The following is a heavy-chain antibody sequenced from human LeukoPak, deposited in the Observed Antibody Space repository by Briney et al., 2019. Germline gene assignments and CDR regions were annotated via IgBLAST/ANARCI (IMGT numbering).Heavy chain of an antibody. V-gene: IGHV3-53*01. CDR2: IYSGGST. D-gene: IGHD4-17*01. CDR1: GFTVSSNY. CDR3: AREENGGEYDDGFDI. J-gene: IGHJ3*02. Sequence: GGSLRLSCAASGFTVSSNYMYWVRQAPGKGLEWVSVIYSGGSTYYADSVKGRFTISRDNSKNTLYLQINSLRAEDTAVYYCAREENGGEYDDGFDIWGQGTMVTVSS.